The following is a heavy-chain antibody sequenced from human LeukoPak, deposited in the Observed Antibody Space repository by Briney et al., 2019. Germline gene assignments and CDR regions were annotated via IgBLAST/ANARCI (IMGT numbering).Heavy chain of an antibody. V-gene: IGHV1-18*01. CDR3: ARDKSAKDIVVVVAATRFDY. CDR1: GYTFTSYG. Sequence: ASVKVSCKASGYTFTSYGISWVRQAPGQGLEWMGWISAYNGNTNYAQKLQGRVTMTTDTSTSTAYMELRSLRSDDTAVYYCARDKSAKDIVVVVAATRFDYWGQGTLVTVSS. J-gene: IGHJ4*02. D-gene: IGHD2-15*01. CDR2: ISAYNGNT.